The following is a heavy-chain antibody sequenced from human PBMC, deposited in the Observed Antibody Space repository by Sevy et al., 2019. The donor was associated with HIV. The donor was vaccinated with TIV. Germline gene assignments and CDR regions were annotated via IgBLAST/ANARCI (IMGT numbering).Heavy chain of an antibody. Sequence: GGSLRLSCAASGFTLSDYYMSWIRQAPGKGLEWVSYISGNDDTKYYADSVKGRFTISRDNAKNSVYLQMNSLRAEDTAVYYCARDHVKDGDLGDYYYFAMDVWGRGTTVTVSS. CDR2: ISGNDDTK. D-gene: IGHD4-17*01. J-gene: IGHJ6*02. V-gene: IGHV3-11*01. CDR3: ARDHVKDGDLGDYYYFAMDV. CDR1: GFTLSDYY.